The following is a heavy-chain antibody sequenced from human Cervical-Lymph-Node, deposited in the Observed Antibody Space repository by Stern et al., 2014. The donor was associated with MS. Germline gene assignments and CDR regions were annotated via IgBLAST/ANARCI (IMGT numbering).Heavy chain of an antibody. D-gene: IGHD5-18*01. CDR2: IYYSGST. CDR1: GGSISSYY. CDR3: ARDRGRGYSYD. Sequence: MQLVESGPGLVKPSETLSLTCTVSGGSISSYYWSWIRQPPGKGLEWIGYIYYSGSTNYNPSLKSRVTISVDTSKNQFSLKLSSVTAADTAVYYCARDRGRGYSYDWGQGTLVTVSS. V-gene: IGHV4-59*01. J-gene: IGHJ4*02.